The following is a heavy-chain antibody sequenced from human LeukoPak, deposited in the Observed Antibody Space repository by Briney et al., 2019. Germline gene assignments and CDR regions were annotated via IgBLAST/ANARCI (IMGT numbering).Heavy chain of an antibody. CDR2: IYHSGST. J-gene: IGHJ4*02. D-gene: IGHD2-2*02. CDR3: ARVGGGLGYCSSTSCYSVDY. Sequence: PSETLSLTCTVSGASTTGYYWSWIRQPPGKGRGWIGYIYHSGSTYYNPSLKSRVTISVDRSKNQFSLKLSYVTAADTAVHYCARVGGGLGYCSSTSCYSVDYWGQGTLVTVSS. CDR1: GASTTGYY. V-gene: IGHV4-59*12.